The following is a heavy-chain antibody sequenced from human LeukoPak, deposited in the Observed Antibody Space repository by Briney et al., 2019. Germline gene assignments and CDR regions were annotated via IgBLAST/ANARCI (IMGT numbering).Heavy chain of an antibody. CDR2: IYYSGST. J-gene: IGHJ3*02. CDR3: ARVIDGSGSYPWVEYAFDI. V-gene: IGHV4-31*03. D-gene: IGHD3-10*01. Sequence: PSQTLSLTCTVSGGSISSGGYYWSWIRQHPGKGLEWIGYIYYSGSTYYNPSLKSRVTISVDTSKNQFSLKLSSVTAADTAVYYCARVIDGSGSYPWVEYAFDIWGQGTMVTVSS. CDR1: GGSISSGGYY.